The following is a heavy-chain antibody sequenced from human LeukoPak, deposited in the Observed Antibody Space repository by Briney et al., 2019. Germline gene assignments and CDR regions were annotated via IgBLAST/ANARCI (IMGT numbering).Heavy chain of an antibody. D-gene: IGHD4-23*01. J-gene: IGHJ4*02. CDR3: AREEGVDGTSGINN. CDR2: IWYNGNT. Sequence: GGSLRLSCAASGFTFSTYGMHWVRQAPGKGLEWVSDIWYNGNTYYADSVKGRFTISRDNSKSTLYLQMNSPRAEDTAVYYCAREEGVDGTSGINNWGQGTLVIVSS. CDR1: GFTFSTYG. V-gene: IGHV3-33*01.